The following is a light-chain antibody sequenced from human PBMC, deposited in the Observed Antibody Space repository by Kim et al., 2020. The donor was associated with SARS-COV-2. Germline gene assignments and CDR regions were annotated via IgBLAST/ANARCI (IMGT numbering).Light chain of an antibody. CDR2: WAS. V-gene: IGKV4-1*01. CDR1: QSVLYSSNNKNY. J-gene: IGKJ4*01. CDR3: QQYYTFPVT. Sequence: DIVMTQSPDSLAVSLGERATINCKSSQSVLYSSNNKNYLAWYQQKPGQPPKLLIYWASTRESGVPDRFSGSGSGTDFTLTISSLQAEDVAVYYCQQYYTFPVTSGGGTKVDIK.